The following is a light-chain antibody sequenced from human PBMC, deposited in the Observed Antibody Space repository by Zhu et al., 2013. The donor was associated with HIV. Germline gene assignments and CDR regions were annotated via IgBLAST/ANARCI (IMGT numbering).Light chain of an antibody. CDR2: VHL. V-gene: IGKV3-20*01. CDR3: QQYGTSPPVT. Sequence: EIVMTQSPATLSVSPGERATLSCRASPSISGTYLAWYQQKPGQAPGSSSMVHLTGPLASQTGSVAVRLGQTSFSPSADWSLKTFAVYYCQQYGTSPPVTFGQGTRLEI. J-gene: IGKJ5*01. CDR1: PSISGTY.